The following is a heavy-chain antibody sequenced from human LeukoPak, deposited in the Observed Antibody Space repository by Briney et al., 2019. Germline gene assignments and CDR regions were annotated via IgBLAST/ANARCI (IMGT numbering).Heavy chain of an antibody. V-gene: IGHV4-4*09. CDR3: ARHRRAVPGYYFDY. D-gene: IGHD6-19*01. J-gene: IGHJ4*02. CDR2: IHTSGST. CDR1: GDSISGYY. Sequence: SETLSLTCTVSGDSISGYYWSWIRQPPGKGLEWLGFIHTSGSTNYNPSLKSRVTISVDTSKNQFSLNLSSVTAADTAVYYCARHRRAVPGYYFDYWGQGTLVTVSS.